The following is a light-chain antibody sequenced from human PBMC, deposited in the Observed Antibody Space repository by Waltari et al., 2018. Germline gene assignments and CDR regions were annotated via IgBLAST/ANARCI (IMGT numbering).Light chain of an antibody. V-gene: IGLV1-40*01. J-gene: IGLJ3*02. CDR3: QSYDSGLTGVV. CDR2: DDS. CDR1: GSNIGAPYN. Sequence: QSALTQPPSVSGAPGQRVTISCTGSGSNIGAPYNVHWYQQLPGTAPTLLIYDDSHRPSGVPDRFSGSKSGTSASLAITGLRAEDEAEYYCQSYDSGLTGVVFGGGTKVTVL.